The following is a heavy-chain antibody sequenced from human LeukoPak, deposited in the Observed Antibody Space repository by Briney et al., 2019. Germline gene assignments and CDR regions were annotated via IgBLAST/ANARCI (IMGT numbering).Heavy chain of an antibody. CDR1: GEPFSGYY. Sequence: SETLSLTCAVSGEPFSGYYWTWIRQSPGKGLEWIGQINRDGRTKYKPSLKSRVTLSIDTSKNHFSLNLTLVTAADTAVYYCARLVPEKFFEWDPEGYFDYWGQGTLVTVSS. D-gene: IGHD3-3*01. CDR3: ARLVPEKFFEWDPEGYFDY. CDR2: INRDGRT. V-gene: IGHV4-34*01. J-gene: IGHJ4*02.